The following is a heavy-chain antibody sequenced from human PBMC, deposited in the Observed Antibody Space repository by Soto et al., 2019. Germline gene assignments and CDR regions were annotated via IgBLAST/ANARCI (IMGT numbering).Heavy chain of an antibody. CDR2: ISPYNGHT. J-gene: IGHJ6*02. V-gene: IGHV1-18*01. CDR1: GYSFTSYG. CDR3: ARDLTIVPATHPRLENYGMDV. Sequence: ASVKVSCKASGYSFTSYGISWVRRAPGQGLEWMGWISPYNGHTQFVERFQGRVTMTTDTSTKTVYMELRNLRSDDTAHYYCARDLTIVPATHPRLENYGMDVWGQGTTVTVSS. D-gene: IGHD2-2*01.